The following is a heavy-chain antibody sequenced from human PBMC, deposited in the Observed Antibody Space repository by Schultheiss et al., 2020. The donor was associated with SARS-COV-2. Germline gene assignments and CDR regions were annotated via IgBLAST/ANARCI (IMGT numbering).Heavy chain of an antibody. CDR2: IYLGGTT. V-gene: IGHV3-53*01. J-gene: IGHJ6*02. D-gene: IGHD1-26*01. Sequence: GGSLRLSCAASGFIVSSNYMSWVRQAPGKGLEWVSVIYLGGTTYYADSVKGRFTMSRDNSKNMVYLQMNSLRAGDTAVYYCARRYGGDYYGMDVWGQGTTVTVSS. CDR1: GFIVSSNY. CDR3: ARRYGGDYYGMDV.